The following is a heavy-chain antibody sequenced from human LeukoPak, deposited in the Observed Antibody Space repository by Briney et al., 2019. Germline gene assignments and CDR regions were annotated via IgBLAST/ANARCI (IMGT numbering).Heavy chain of an antibody. D-gene: IGHD5-18*01. CDR1: GGTFSSYA. CDR3: ASGYSYGKWGYYYYYGMDV. Sequence: ASVKVSRKASGGTFSSYAISWVRQAPGQGLEWMGGIIPIFGTANYAQKFQGRVTITADESTSTAYMELSSLRSEDTAVYYCASGYSYGKWGYYYYYGMDVWGQGTTVTVSS. J-gene: IGHJ6*02. V-gene: IGHV1-69*01. CDR2: IIPIFGTA.